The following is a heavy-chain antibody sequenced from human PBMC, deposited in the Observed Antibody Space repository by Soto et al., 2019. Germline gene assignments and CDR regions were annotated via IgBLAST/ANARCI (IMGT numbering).Heavy chain of an antibody. D-gene: IGHD2-2*01. CDR2: IYHSGST. CDR3: ARVVGGYYDGMDV. J-gene: IGHJ6*02. V-gene: IGHV4-4*02. CDR1: GGSISSSNW. Sequence: QVQLQESGPGLVKPSGTLSLTCAVSGGSISSSNWWSWVRQPPGKGLEWIGAIYHSGSTNYNPSLNSRVTISVDKSKNQFSLKLSSVTAADTAVYYCARVVGGYYDGMDVWGQGTTVTVSS.